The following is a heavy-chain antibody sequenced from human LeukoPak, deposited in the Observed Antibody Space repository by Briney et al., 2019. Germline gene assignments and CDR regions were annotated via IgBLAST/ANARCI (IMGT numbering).Heavy chain of an antibody. CDR3: ARDAIASADECVY. CDR2: IYYSWVT. D-gene: IGHD6-13*01. Sequence: SSETLSLTCTVSGVSISSSRYCWGWIRQPPGKGREWIGTIYYSWVTYYNPSLNSRVTISVDTSKNQFSLKLSSVTAADTAVYYCARDAIASADECVYWGQGTLVTVSS. J-gene: IGHJ4*02. CDR1: GVSISSSRYC. V-gene: IGHV4-39*02.